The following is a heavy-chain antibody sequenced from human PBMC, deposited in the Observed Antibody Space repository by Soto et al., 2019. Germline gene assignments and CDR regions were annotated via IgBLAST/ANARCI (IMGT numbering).Heavy chain of an antibody. Sequence: EVQVLESGGDLVHPGGSLRLSCAASGFTFSSHDMRWVRQAPGKGLEWVSTISGSGGSTYYADSVKGRSTISRDNSKNTLFLQVNSLRAEDTATYYCVIGGWSGASCYANEERGYFDYWGQGTVVTV. CDR2: ISGSGGST. CDR3: VIGGWSGASCYANEERGYFDY. V-gene: IGHV3-23*01. D-gene: IGHD2-2*01. CDR1: GFTFSSHD. J-gene: IGHJ4*02.